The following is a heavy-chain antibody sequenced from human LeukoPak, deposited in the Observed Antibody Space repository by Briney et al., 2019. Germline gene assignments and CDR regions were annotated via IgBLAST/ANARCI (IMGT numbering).Heavy chain of an antibody. Sequence: PGRSLRLSCAASGFSFSDYWMSWVRQAPGKGLEWVANIRQDGAEKNYLDSVKGRFTISRDNAKSSLYLQLNSLRADDTAVYYCAKDLVPDYYDSSGYYYWGQGTLVTVSS. V-gene: IGHV3-7*03. D-gene: IGHD3-22*01. CDR3: AKDLVPDYYDSSGYYY. CDR2: IRQDGAEK. CDR1: GFSFSDYW. J-gene: IGHJ4*02.